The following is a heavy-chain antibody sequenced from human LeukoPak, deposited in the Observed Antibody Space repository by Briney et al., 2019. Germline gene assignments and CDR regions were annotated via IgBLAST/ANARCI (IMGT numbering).Heavy chain of an antibody. D-gene: IGHD3-10*01. J-gene: IGHJ2*01. CDR1: GGSISSYY. CDR2: IYYSRST. V-gene: IGHV4-59*01. Sequence: PSETLSLTCTVSGGSISSYYWSWIRQPPGKGLEWIGYIYYSRSTNYNPSLKSRVTISVDTSKNQFSLKLSSVTAADTAVYYCARGSTPLLWFGGPENYWYFDLWGRGTLVTVSS. CDR3: ARGSTPLLWFGGPENYWYFDL.